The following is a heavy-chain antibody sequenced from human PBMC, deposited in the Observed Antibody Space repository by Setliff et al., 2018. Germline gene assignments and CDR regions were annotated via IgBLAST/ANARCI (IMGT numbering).Heavy chain of an antibody. J-gene: IGHJ6*02. CDR1: GGSISSGSYY. D-gene: IGHD6-13*01. CDR2: IYTSGST. CDR3: ARDRRYDSSLDYYYYGMDV. V-gene: IGHV4-61*09. Sequence: PSETLSLTCTVSGGSISSGSYYWSWIRQPAGKGLEWIGHIYTSGSTNYNPSLKSRVTISVDTSKNQFSLKLSSVTAADTAVYYCARDRRYDSSLDYYYYGMDVWGQGTPVTVSS.